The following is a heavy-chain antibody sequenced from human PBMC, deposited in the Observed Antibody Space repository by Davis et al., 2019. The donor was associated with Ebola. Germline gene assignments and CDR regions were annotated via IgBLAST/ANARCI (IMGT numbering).Heavy chain of an antibody. CDR3: ARVIYYYDSSGYSDS. D-gene: IGHD3-22*01. CDR1: GYTFTSYY. Sequence: AASVKVSCKASGYTFTSYYMNWVRQAPGQGLEWMGIINPSDGSTKYAQRFQDRVTMTRDTSTNTVHMELRSLRSEDTARYYCARVIYYYDSSGYSDSWGQGTLITVSS. V-gene: IGHV1-46*01. CDR2: INPSDGST. J-gene: IGHJ4*02.